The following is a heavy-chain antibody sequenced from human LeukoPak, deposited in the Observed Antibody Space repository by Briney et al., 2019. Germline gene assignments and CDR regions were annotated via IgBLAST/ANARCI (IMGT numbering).Heavy chain of an antibody. Sequence: SETLSLTCAVYGESFSGYYWSWIRQPPGKGLEWIGEINHSGSTNYNPSLKSRVTISVDTSKNQFSLKLSSVTAADTAVYYCARGLAYCGGDCYKAFDIWGQGTMVTVSS. CDR1: GESFSGYY. V-gene: IGHV4-34*01. J-gene: IGHJ3*02. D-gene: IGHD2-21*02. CDR3: ARGLAYCGGDCYKAFDI. CDR2: INHSGST.